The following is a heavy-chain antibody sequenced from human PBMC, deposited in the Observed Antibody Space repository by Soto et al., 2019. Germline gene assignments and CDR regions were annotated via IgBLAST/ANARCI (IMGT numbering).Heavy chain of an antibody. Sequence: KPSETLSLTCTVSDDSIRGYYWSWIRQSPGKQLDWIGHIYYTGTTNYSPSLKSRVTMSIDTSQNQFSLRLSSITAADTAIYYCARTTIIAAARYFDSWRPGTLVTVSS. CDR3: ARTTIIAAARYFDS. J-gene: IGHJ4*02. V-gene: IGHV4-59*01. D-gene: IGHD2-15*01. CDR1: DDSIRGYY. CDR2: IYYTGTT.